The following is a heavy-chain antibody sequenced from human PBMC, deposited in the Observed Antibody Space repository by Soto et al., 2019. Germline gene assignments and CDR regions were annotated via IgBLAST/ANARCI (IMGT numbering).Heavy chain of an antibody. J-gene: IGHJ6*02. CDR3: TTLMGGSGSPLILYGMDV. CDR1: GFAFSSYA. D-gene: IGHD3-10*01. CDR2: IGDRGSST. V-gene: IGHV3-23*01. Sequence: GGSLRLSCAASGFAFSSYAMTWVRQAPGKGLEWVSAIGDRGSSTKYADSVKGRFTISRDNSKNTLYLQMNSLKTEDTAVYYCTTLMGGSGSPLILYGMDVWGQGTTVTVSS.